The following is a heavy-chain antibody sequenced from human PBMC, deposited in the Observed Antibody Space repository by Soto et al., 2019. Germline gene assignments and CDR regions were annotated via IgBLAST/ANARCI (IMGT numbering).Heavy chain of an antibody. CDR2: IYYSGYT. CDR1: GGSISSSSYY. D-gene: IGHD3-16*01. J-gene: IGHJ6*02. CDR3: ARHNGPLYVGYYSDMDV. Sequence: QLQLQESGPGLVKPSETLSLTCTVSGGSISSSSYYWGWIRQPPGKGLQWIGSIYYSGYTYYNPSITSRVPISVDTSKNQFSLTLSSVTAADTAVYYCARHNGPLYVGYYSDMDVWGQGTTVTVSS. V-gene: IGHV4-39*01.